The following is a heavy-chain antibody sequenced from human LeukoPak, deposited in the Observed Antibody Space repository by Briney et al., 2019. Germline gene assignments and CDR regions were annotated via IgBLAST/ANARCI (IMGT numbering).Heavy chain of an antibody. J-gene: IGHJ4*02. Sequence: SETLSLTCAVYGGSFSGYYWSWIRQPPGKGLEWIGYIYYSGSTNYNPSLKSRVTISVDTSKNQFSLKLSSVTAADTAVYYCARAPMVRGVPFDYWGQGTLVTVSS. D-gene: IGHD3-10*01. CDR2: IYYSGST. V-gene: IGHV4-59*01. CDR1: GGSFSGYY. CDR3: ARAPMVRGVPFDY.